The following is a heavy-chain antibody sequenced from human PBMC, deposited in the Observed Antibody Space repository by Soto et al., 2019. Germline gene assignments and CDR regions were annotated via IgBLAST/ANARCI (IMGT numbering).Heavy chain of an antibody. D-gene: IGHD4-17*01. CDR2: IWYDGSNK. CDR1: GFTFSSYG. CDR3: AREPDYGDYSFDY. Sequence: QVQLVESGGGVVQPGRSLRLSCAASGFTFSSYGMHWVRQAPGKGLERVAVIWYDGSNKYYADSVKGRFTISRDNSKNTLYLQMNSLRAEDTAVYYCAREPDYGDYSFDYWGQGTLVTVSS. J-gene: IGHJ4*02. V-gene: IGHV3-33*01.